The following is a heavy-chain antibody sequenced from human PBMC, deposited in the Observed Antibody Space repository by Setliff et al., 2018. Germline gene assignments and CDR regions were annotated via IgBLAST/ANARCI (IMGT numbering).Heavy chain of an antibody. CDR1: GYSFPSYW. CDR2: IYPGDSHT. J-gene: IGHJ4*02. Sequence: PGESLKISCKASGYSFPSYWIGWVRQVPGKGLEWMGIIYPGDSHTRYSPSFQGQVTISADKSILTAFLQWTYLKASDSAMYYCARLGRNNSAPPGDYWGQGTLVTSP. CDR3: ARLGRNNSAPPGDY. D-gene: IGHD6-25*01. V-gene: IGHV5-51*01.